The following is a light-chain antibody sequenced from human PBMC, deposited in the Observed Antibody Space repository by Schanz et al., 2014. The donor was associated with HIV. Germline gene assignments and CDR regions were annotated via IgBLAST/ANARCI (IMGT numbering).Light chain of an antibody. CDR3: QQYNNWPWT. V-gene: IGKV3D-15*01. J-gene: IGKJ1*01. Sequence: EIVLTQSPGTLSLSPGERATLSCRASQSITSNYLAWYRQTPGQAPRLLIYGASTRATGVPDRFSGSGSGAEFTLTISSLQSEHSAVYYCQQYNNWPWTFGQGTRV. CDR1: QSITSN. CDR2: GAS.